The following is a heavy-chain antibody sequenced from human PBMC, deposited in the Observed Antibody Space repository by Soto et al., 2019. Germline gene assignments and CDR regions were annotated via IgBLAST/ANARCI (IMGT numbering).Heavy chain of an antibody. CDR1: GYSFTSYW. V-gene: IGHV5-51*01. D-gene: IGHD3-3*01. CDR3: ARQRGATICGVVRDDNWFDP. Sequence: GESLKISCKGSGYSFTSYWIGWVRQMPGKGLEWMGIIYPGDSDTRYSPSFQGQVTISADKSISTAYLQWSSLKASDTAMYYCARQRGATICGVVRDDNWFDPWGQGTLVTVSS. CDR2: IYPGDSDT. J-gene: IGHJ5*02.